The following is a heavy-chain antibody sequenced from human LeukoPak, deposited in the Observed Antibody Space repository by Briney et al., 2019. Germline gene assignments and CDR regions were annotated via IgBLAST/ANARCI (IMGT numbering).Heavy chain of an antibody. D-gene: IGHD3-9*01. J-gene: IGHJ4*02. CDR1: GSTFSSYW. CDR3: ARAGRGLRYFDWLTYDY. V-gene: IGHV3-74*01. CDR2: INSDGSNT. Sequence: GGSLRLSCAASGSTFSSYWMHWVRQAPGKGLVWVSRINSDGSNTSYADSVKGRFTISRDNAKNTLYLQMNSLRAEDTAVYYCARAGRGLRYFDWLTYDYWGQETQVTVSS.